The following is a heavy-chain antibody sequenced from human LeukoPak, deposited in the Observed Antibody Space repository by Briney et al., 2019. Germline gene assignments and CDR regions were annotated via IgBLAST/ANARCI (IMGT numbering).Heavy chain of an antibody. CDR1: GFTVSSNY. J-gene: IGHJ4*02. CDR3: ATRHEYSYPY. CDR2: IGGNGDTS. D-gene: IGHD5-18*01. V-gene: IGHV3-64*02. Sequence: PGGSLRLSCAASGFTVSSNYMSWVRQAPGKGLEYVSAIGGNGDTSYYADSVKGRFTISRDNSMNTVYLQLGSLRTEDMAVYYCATRHEYSYPYWGQGTLVTVSS.